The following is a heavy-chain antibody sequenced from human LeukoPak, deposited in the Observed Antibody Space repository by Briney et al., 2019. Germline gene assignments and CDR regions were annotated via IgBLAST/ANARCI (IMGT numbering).Heavy chain of an antibody. CDR2: ISSSGSTI. Sequence: PGGSLRLSCAASGFTFSDYYMSWIRQAPGKGLEWVSYISSSGSTIYYADSVKGRFTISRDNAKNSLYLQMNSLRAEDTAVYYCARDESGSYYPWYFDLWGRGTLVTLSS. CDR1: GFTFSDYY. J-gene: IGHJ2*01. D-gene: IGHD1-26*01. V-gene: IGHV3-11*01. CDR3: ARDESGSYYPWYFDL.